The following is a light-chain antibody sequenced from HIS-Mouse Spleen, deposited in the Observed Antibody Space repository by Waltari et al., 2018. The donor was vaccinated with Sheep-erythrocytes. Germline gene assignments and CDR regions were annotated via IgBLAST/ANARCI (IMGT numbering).Light chain of an antibody. CDR1: QGIRND. Sequence: AIQMPPPPSSLSASVGERVTITCRASQGIRNDLGWYQQKPGQAPKLLIYAASSLQRGVPSRFSGSGSGTDFTLTINRLQPEDFATYDWLQDYKYPDTFGQGTKLEIK. J-gene: IGKJ2*01. CDR3: LQDYKYPDT. CDR2: AAS. V-gene: IGKV1-6*01.